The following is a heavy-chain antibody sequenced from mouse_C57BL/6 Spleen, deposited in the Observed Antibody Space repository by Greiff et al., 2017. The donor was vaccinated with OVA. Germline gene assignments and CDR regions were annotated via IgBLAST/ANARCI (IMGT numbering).Heavy chain of an antibody. CDR1: GYTFTSYW. J-gene: IGHJ2*01. CDR3: ARSLPAVAYYFDY. CDR2: FDPSDSET. V-gene: IGHV1-52*01. Sequence: QVQLQQPGAELVRPGSSVKLSCKASGYTFTSYWMHWVKQSPIQGLEWIGNFDPSDSETHYNQKFKDKATLTVDKSSSTAYMQLSSLTSEDSAVYYCARSLPAVAYYFDYWGQGTTLTVSS. D-gene: IGHD1-1*01.